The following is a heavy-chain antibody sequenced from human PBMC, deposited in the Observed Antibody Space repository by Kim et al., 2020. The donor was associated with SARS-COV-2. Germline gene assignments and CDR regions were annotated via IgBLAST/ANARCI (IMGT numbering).Heavy chain of an antibody. CDR1: GFTFSSYS. V-gene: IGHV3-21*01. CDR3: AREGYYDILAGPTDFDY. Sequence: GGSLRLSCAASGFTFSSYSMNWVRQAPGKGLEWVSSISSSSSYIYYADSVKGRFTISRDNAKNSLYLKINSLRAEDTAVYYCAREGYYDILAGPTDFDYWGQGALVTVSS. CDR2: ISSSSSYI. J-gene: IGHJ4*02. D-gene: IGHD3-9*01.